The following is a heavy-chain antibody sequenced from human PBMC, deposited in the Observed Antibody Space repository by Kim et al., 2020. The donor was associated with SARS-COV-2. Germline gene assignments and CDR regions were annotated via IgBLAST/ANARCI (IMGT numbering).Heavy chain of an antibody. D-gene: IGHD2-2*01. CDR1: GFTFSSYA. V-gene: IGHV3-30*04. CDR2: ISYDGSNK. J-gene: IGHJ6*01. CDR3: ARDRFVVVPAATIYYYYG. Sequence: GGSLRLSCAASGFTFSSYAMHWVRQAPGKGLEWVAVISYDGSNKYYADSVKGRFTISRDNSKNTLYLQMNSLRAEDTAVYYCARDRFVVVPAATIYYYYG.